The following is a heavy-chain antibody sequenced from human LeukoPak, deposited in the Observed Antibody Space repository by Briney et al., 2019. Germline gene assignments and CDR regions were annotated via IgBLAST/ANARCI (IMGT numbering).Heavy chain of an antibody. CDR2: IYTSGRT. CDR3: ARDLVGSSWASYDAFDI. J-gene: IGHJ3*02. Sequence: SETLSLTCTVSGGSLCSYHWSRIPQPAGEGLEWIGRIYTSGRTNYNPSLTSRGTMSVETCQNQFSLNLRSVTAADTAVYYCARDLVGSSWASYDAFDIWGQGTMVTVSS. D-gene: IGHD6-13*01. V-gene: IGHV4-4*07. CDR1: GGSLCSYH.